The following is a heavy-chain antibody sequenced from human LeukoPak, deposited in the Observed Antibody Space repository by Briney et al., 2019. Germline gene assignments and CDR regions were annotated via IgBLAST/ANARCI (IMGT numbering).Heavy chain of an antibody. CDR2: ISSSSSCI. CDR3: ARGGDYVDY. V-gene: IGHV3-21*01. D-gene: IGHD3-16*01. J-gene: IGHJ4*02. CDR1: GFTFSSYN. Sequence: GGSLRLSCAASGFTFSSYNMNWVRQAPGKGLEWFSSISSSSSCIYYADSVKGRFTISRDNAKNSLSLQMNSLRAEDTAVYYCARGGDYVDYWGQGTLVTVSS.